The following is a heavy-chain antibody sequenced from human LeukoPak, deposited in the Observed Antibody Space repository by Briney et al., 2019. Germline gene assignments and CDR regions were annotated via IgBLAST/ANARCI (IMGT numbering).Heavy chain of an antibody. J-gene: IGHJ4*02. CDR1: GFTFSSYG. CDR2: IWYDGSNK. D-gene: IGHD1-1*01. CDR3: ARGARYNWNDQGFDY. V-gene: IGHV3-33*01. Sequence: GRSLRLSCAASGFTFSSYGMHWVRQAPGKGXXXXXXIWYDGSNKYYADSVKGRFTISRDNSKNTLYLQMNSLRAEDTAVYYCARGARYNWNDQGFDYRGQGTLVTVSS.